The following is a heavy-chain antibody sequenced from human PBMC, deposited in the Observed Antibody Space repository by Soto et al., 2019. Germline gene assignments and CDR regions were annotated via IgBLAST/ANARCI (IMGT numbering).Heavy chain of an antibody. D-gene: IGHD3-22*01. CDR1: GGSVSSGSYY. Sequence: PSETLSLTCTVSGGSVSSGSYYWSWIRQPPGKGLEWIGYIYYSGSTNYNPSLKSRVTISVDTSKNQFSLKLSSVTAADTAVYYCARGEGYYDSSGSADFDYWGQGTLVTVSS. J-gene: IGHJ4*02. V-gene: IGHV4-61*01. CDR2: IYYSGST. CDR3: ARGEGYYDSSGSADFDY.